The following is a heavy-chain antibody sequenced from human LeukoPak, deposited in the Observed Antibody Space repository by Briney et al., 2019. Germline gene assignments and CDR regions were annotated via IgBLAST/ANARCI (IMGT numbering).Heavy chain of an antibody. CDR3: ARGGLKTMVRGVIIPFFDY. CDR2: IYYSGST. J-gene: IGHJ4*02. CDR1: GGSISSYY. Sequence: SETLSLTCTVSGGSISSYYWSWIRQPPGKGLEWIGYIYYSGSTNYNPSLKSRVTISVDTSKNQFSLKLSPVTAADTAVYYCARGGLKTMVRGVIIPFFDYRGQGTLVTVSS. D-gene: IGHD3-10*01. V-gene: IGHV4-59*01.